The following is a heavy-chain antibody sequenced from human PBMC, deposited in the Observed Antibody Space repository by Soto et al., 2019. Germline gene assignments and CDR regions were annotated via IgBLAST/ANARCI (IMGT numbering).Heavy chain of an antibody. V-gene: IGHV4-59*08. D-gene: IGHD5-18*01. CDR2: IYYSGST. J-gene: IGHJ4*02. CDR1: GGSMNTYY. Sequence: SETLSLTCTVSGGSMNTYYWGWFRQPPGKGLEWVGYIYYSGSTTYSPSLKSRVTISLDTSKNQFSLILNSVTAADTAVYYCAKVGFPYSYGYLFYYWGQGTLVTVSS. CDR3: AKVGFPYSYGYLFYY.